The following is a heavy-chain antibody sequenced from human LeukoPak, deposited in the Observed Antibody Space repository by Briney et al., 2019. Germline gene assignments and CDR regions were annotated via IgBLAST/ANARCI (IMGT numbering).Heavy chain of an antibody. CDR2: IHHSGST. V-gene: IGHV4-59*01. CDR3: ARWTNINWFDP. J-gene: IGHJ5*02. CDR1: GASITSYY. Sequence: PSETLSLTCTVSGASITSYYWSGIRQPPGKGLEWIGYIHHSGSTNSNPSLKSRVTMSVDTSKIQFSLKLNSVTAADTAVYYCARWTNINWFDPWGQGTLVTVSS. D-gene: IGHD3/OR15-3a*01.